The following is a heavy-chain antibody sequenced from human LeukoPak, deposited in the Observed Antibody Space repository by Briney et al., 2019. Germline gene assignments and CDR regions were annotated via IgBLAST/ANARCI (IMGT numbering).Heavy chain of an antibody. CDR3: AKEGGLVGATVGDY. CDR1: GYTFTSYG. V-gene: IGHV1-18*01. CDR2: ISAYNGNT. J-gene: IGHJ4*02. Sequence: GASVKVSCKASGYTFTSYGISWVRQAPGQGLEWMGWISAYNGNTNYAQKVQGRVTMTTDTSTSTAYMELRSLRSDDTAVYYCAKEGGLVGATVGDYWGQGTLVTVSS. D-gene: IGHD1-26*01.